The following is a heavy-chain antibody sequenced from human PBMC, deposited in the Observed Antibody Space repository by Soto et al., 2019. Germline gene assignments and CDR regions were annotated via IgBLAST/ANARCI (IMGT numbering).Heavy chain of an antibody. CDR1: GFTFSSYA. V-gene: IGHV3-64D*06. Sequence: GGSLRLSCSASGFTFSSYAMHWVRQAPGKGLEYVSAISSNGGSTYYADSVKGRFTISRDNSKNTLYLQMSSLRAEDTAVYYCVKEGVPMVRGVPNEIWGQGTMVTVSS. CDR2: ISSNGGST. D-gene: IGHD3-10*01. J-gene: IGHJ3*02. CDR3: VKEGVPMVRGVPNEI.